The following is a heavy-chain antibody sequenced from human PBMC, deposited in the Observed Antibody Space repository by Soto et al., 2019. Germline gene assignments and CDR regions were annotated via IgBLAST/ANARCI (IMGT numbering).Heavy chain of an antibody. D-gene: IGHD4-17*01. CDR1: GGYICSGDYY. Sequence: PSETLSLTCTVSGGYICSGDYYWSWIRQPPGKGLEWIGYIYYSGSTYYNPSLKSRVTISVDTSKNQFSLKLSSVTAADSAVYYCARDGRDYGDYHLDYWGQGTLVTVSS. J-gene: IGHJ4*02. V-gene: IGHV4-30-4*01. CDR2: IYYSGST. CDR3: ARDGRDYGDYHLDY.